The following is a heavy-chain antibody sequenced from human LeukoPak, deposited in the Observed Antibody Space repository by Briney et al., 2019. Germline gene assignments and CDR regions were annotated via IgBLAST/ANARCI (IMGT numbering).Heavy chain of an antibody. CDR2: IYYSGST. CDR1: GGSISSSSYY. D-gene: IGHD1/OR15-1a*01. CDR3: ARDNFPTMGAFDI. Sequence: SETLSLTCTVSGGSISSSSYYWGWIRQPPGKGLEWIGSIYYSGSTYYNPSLKSRVTISVDTSKNQFSLKLSSVTAADTAVYYCARDNFPTMGAFDIWGQGTMVTVSS. V-gene: IGHV4-39*07. J-gene: IGHJ3*02.